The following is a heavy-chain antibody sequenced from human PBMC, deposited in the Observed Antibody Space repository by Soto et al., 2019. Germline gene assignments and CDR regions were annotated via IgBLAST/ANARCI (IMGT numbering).Heavy chain of an antibody. V-gene: IGHV5-51*01. D-gene: IGHD2-15*01. Sequence: GESLKISCKGSGYSFTIYCIGWVLQMPGKGLEWMGIIYPGDSDTRYSPSFQGQVTISADKSISTAYLQWSSLKASDTAMYYCARLKVVATWGWFDPWGQGTLVTVSS. CDR1: GYSFTIYC. CDR3: ARLKVVATWGWFDP. J-gene: IGHJ5*02. CDR2: IYPGDSDT.